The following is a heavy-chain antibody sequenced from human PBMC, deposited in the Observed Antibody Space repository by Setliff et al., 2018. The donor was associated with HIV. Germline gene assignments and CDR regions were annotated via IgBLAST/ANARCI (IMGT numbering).Heavy chain of an antibody. J-gene: IGHJ5*02. CDR1: GFTFSSYE. D-gene: IGHD7-27*01. V-gene: IGHV3-48*03. CDR3: ARLNWGP. Sequence: GESLRLSCATSGFTFSSYEMNWVRQAPGKGLEWVSYISSGGHTVYHADSVKGRFTISRDNAKNSLSLQMDGLRAEDTAIYYCARLNWGPWGPGTLVTVSS. CDR2: ISSGGHTV.